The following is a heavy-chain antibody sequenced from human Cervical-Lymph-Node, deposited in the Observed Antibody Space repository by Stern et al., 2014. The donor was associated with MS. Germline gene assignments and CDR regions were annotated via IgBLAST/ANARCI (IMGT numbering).Heavy chain of an antibody. CDR3: ARESSLDS. CDR1: GYTFTTSG. Sequence: QLVQSGSELKKPGASVKVSCKASGYTFTTSGINWVRQAPGQGLEWMGWINTKTGNPTYVQDFTGRFVFSLDTSDSTAYLQISSLKAEDTAVYYCARESSLDSWGQGTLVTVSS. V-gene: IGHV7-4-1*02. J-gene: IGHJ4*02. CDR2: INTKTGNP.